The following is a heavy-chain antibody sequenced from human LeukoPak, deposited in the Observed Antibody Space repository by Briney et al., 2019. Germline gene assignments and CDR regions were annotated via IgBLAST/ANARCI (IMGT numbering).Heavy chain of an antibody. Sequence: PSETLSLTXTVSGGSISSSTYYWGWLRQPPGKGLEWIGSIYYSGSTYYNPSLKSRVTISVDTSKNQFSLKLSSVTAADTAVYYCARHPYLGYCSSTSCPKYNWFDPWGQGTLVTVSS. CDR3: ARHPYLGYCSSTSCPKYNWFDP. D-gene: IGHD2-2*01. V-gene: IGHV4-39*01. CDR1: GGSISSSTYY. CDR2: IYYSGST. J-gene: IGHJ5*02.